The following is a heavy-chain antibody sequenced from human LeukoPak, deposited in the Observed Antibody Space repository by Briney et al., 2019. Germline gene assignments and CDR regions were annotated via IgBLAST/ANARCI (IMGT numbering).Heavy chain of an antibody. V-gene: IGHV4-59*01. Sequence: SSETLSLTCNVSGASISDYYWSWIRQPPGKGLEWVGYIYYRGGTNYNPSVKGRVTMSVDTSKNQLSLKLSSVTAADTAVYYCGRGERLGVAYWGRGTLVTVSS. CDR1: GASISDYY. J-gene: IGHJ4*02. CDR2: IYYRGGT. D-gene: IGHD3-16*01. CDR3: GRGERLGVAY.